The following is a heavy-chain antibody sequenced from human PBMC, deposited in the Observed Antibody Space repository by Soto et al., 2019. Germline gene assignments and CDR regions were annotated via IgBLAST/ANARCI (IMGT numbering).Heavy chain of an antibody. CDR2: ISAYNGNT. CDR3: ATSNGPTGFDP. D-gene: IGHD1-1*01. J-gene: IGHJ5*02. V-gene: IGHV1-18*01. CDR1: GGTFSSYA. Sequence: ASVKVSCKASGGTFSSYAISWVRQAPGQGLEWMGWISAYNGNTNYAQKLQGRVTMTTDTSTSTAYMELRSLRSDDTAVYYCATSNGPTGFDPWGQGTLVTVSS.